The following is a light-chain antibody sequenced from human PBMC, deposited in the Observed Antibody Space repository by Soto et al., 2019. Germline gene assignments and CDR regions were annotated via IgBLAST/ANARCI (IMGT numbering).Light chain of an antibody. V-gene: IGLV2-8*01. CDR3: SAYTVSRTYV. J-gene: IGLJ1*01. CDR2: EVS. CDR1: SSDVGGYNF. Sequence: QSALTQPPSASGSPGQSVTISCTGTSSDVGGYNFVSWYQQHPGKAPKVMIYEVSKRPSGVPDRFSGSKSGNTASLTVSGLQAEDEADYYCSAYTVSRTYVFGTGTKVTVL.